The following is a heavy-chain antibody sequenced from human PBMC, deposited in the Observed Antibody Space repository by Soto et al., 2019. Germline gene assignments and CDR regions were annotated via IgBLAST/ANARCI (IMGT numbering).Heavy chain of an antibody. V-gene: IGHV3-33*06. D-gene: IGHD3-22*01. CDR1: GFTFSSYG. Sequence: GGSLRLSCAASGFTFSSYGMHWVRQAPGKGLEWVAVIWYDGSNKYYADSVKGRFTISRDNSKNTLYLQMNSLRAEDTAVYYCAKVSQLVVTHPFDYWGQGTLVTVSS. J-gene: IGHJ4*02. CDR2: IWYDGSNK. CDR3: AKVSQLVVTHPFDY.